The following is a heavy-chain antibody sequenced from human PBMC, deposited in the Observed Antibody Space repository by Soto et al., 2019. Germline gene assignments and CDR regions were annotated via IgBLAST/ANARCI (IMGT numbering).Heavy chain of an antibody. CDR1: GGTFSSYA. V-gene: IGHV1-69*06. CDR3: ARGGATTVTTDYYYYYGMDV. Sequence: SVKVSCKASGGTFSSYAISWVRQAPGQGLEWMGGIIPIFGTANYAQKFQGRVTITADKSTSTAYMELSSLRSEDTAVYYCARGGATTVTTDYYYYYGMDVWGQGTTVTVSS. CDR2: IIPIFGTA. D-gene: IGHD4-17*01. J-gene: IGHJ6*02.